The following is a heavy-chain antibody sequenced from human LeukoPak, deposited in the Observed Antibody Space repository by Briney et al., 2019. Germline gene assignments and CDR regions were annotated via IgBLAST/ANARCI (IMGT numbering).Heavy chain of an antibody. CDR3: AKDIVVVPAAIYSSSWYDY. V-gene: IGHV3-53*01. D-gene: IGHD2-2*01. J-gene: IGHJ4*02. CDR1: GFTVSSNY. Sequence: GGSLRLSCAASGFTVSSNYMSWVRQAPGKGLEWVAVIYSSGNTKYADSVKGRFTISRDNSKNTLYLQMNSLRAEDTAVHYCAKDIVVVPAAIYSSSWYDYWGQGTLVTVSS. CDR2: IYSSGNT.